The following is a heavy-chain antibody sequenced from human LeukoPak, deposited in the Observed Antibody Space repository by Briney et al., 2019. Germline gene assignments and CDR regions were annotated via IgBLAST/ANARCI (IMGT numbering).Heavy chain of an antibody. D-gene: IGHD4-17*01. CDR1: GFAFSNYV. V-gene: IGHV3-30*18. J-gene: IGHJ6*02. CDR2: ISFDGSDK. CDR3: AKGFVPPYGDSYYYYAMDV. Sequence: PGGSLRLSCAASGFAFSNYVIHWVRQAPGKGLEWVAVISFDGSDKHYADSLKGRFTISRDNSKNTLFLQMSSLRAEDTAVYYCAKGFVPPYGDSYYYYAMDVWGQGTTVTVSS.